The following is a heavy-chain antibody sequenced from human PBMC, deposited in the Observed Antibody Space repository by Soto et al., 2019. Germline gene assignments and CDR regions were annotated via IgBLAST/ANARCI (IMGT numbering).Heavy chain of an antibody. D-gene: IGHD2-2*02. CDR1: GFTFSGYA. V-gene: IGHV3-23*01. CDR3: AKMSKEYCSSTSCYNYYYYGMDV. Sequence: PGGSLRLSCAASGFTFSGYAMSWVRQAPGKGLEWVSVIHGGGNSAYYADSVKGRFTISRDNSKNTLYLQMSSLRGEDTAIYYCAKMSKEYCSSTSCYNYYYYGMDVWGQGTTVTVSS. J-gene: IGHJ6*02. CDR2: IHGGGNSA.